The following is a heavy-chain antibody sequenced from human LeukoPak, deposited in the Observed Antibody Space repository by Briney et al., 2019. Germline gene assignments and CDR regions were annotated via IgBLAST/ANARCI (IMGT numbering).Heavy chain of an antibody. CDR2: IKQDGSEK. D-gene: IGHD4-17*01. J-gene: IGHJ3*01. V-gene: IGHV3-7*01. Sequence: SGGSLRLSCAASGFTFSSYWMSWVRQAPGKGLEWVANIKQDGSEKYYVDSVKGRFTISRDNAKNSLYLQMNSLRAEDTAVYYCAREGHYGNDAFDVWDQGTLVTVSS. CDR3: AREGHYGNDAFDV. CDR1: GFTFSSYW.